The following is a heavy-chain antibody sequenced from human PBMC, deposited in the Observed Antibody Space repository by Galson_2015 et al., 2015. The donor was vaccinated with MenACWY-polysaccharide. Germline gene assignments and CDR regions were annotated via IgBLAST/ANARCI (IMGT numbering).Heavy chain of an antibody. CDR2: INPDGSTT. CDR1: GFTFSNHW. J-gene: IGHJ4*02. V-gene: IGHV3-74*01. Sequence: SLRLSCAASGFTFSNHWMHWVRQAPGEGRVWVSRINPDGSTTNNADSVKGRFAISRDNAKDTLYLEMNSLRAEDTGVYFCARDRVYAVVIYAHAMFDSWGQGVLVTVSS. CDR3: ARDRVYAVVIYAHAMFDS. D-gene: IGHD2-8*01.